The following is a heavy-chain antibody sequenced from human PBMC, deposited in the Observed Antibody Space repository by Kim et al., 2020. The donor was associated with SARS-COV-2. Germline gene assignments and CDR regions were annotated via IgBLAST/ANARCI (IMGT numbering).Heavy chain of an antibody. V-gene: IGHV3-30*04. CDR2: ISYDGSNK. CDR1: GFTFSSYA. Sequence: GGSLRLSCAASGFTFSSYAMHWVRQAPGKGLEWVAVISYDGSNKYYADSVKGRFTISRDNSKNTLYLQMNSLRAEDTAVYYCARDLYYGSGSYSVYWGQGTLVTVSS. D-gene: IGHD3-10*01. CDR3: ARDLYYGSGSYSVY. J-gene: IGHJ4*02.